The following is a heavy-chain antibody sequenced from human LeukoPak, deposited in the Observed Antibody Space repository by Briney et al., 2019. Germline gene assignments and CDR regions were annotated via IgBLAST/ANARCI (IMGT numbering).Heavy chain of an antibody. V-gene: IGHV3-30*18. J-gene: IGHJ1*01. Sequence: GGSLRLSCAASGFTFSSYGMHWVRQAPGKGLEWVAVISYDGSNKYYGDSVKGRVTISRDNSKNTLYLQMNSLRAEDTAVYYCAKDRAVVTTSAEYFQHWGQGTLVTVSS. CDR1: GFTFSSYG. CDR3: AKDRAVVTTSAEYFQH. CDR2: ISYDGSNK. D-gene: IGHD4-23*01.